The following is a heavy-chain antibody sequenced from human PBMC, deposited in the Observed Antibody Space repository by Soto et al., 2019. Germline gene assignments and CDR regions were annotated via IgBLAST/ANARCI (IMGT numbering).Heavy chain of an antibody. CDR1: GFTFSSFG. V-gene: IGHV3-48*02. CDR2: ISSSSSTI. Sequence: EVQLVESGGGLVQPGGSLRLSCTASGFTFSSFGMNWVRQAPGKGLEWISYISSSSSTIYHADSVKGGFTISRDNAKKSLYLQMNSLTDEDTAVYYCAIDRGYSGYNSFDYWGQGTLFTVAS. J-gene: IGHJ4*02. CDR3: AIDRGYSGYNSFDY. D-gene: IGHD5-12*01.